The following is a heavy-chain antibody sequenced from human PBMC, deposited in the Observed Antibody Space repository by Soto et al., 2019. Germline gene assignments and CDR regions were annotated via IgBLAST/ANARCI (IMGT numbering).Heavy chain of an antibody. J-gene: IGHJ6*03. V-gene: IGHV3-23*01. D-gene: IGHD6-6*01. CDR1: GFTFSNYP. Sequence: GGSLRLSCAASGFTFSNYPMSWVRQAPGKGLEWVSYISGSGVATYYANSVKGRFTISRDNSKNTVYLQMGSLRAEDMAVYYCARRARPDFYYMDVWGKGTTVPVSS. CDR3: ARRARPDFYYMDV. CDR2: ISGSGVAT.